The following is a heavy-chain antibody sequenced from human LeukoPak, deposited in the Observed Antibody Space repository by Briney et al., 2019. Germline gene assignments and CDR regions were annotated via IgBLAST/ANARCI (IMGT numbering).Heavy chain of an antibody. CDR1: GGSISSYY. CDR3: ARDCSSTSCYKDMGY. Sequence: SETLSLTCTVSGGSISSYYWSWIRQPPRKGLEWIGYIYYSGSTNYNPSLKSRVTISVDTSKNQFSLKLSSVTAADTAVYYCARDCSSTSCYKDMGYWGQGTLVTVSS. J-gene: IGHJ4*02. CDR2: IYYSGST. D-gene: IGHD2-2*02. V-gene: IGHV4-59*12.